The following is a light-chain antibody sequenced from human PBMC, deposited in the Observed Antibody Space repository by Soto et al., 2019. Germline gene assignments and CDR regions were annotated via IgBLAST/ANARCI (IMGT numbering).Light chain of an antibody. CDR3: QQRSNWPPT. CDR2: DAS. CDR1: QTISTY. Sequence: EVVLTQSPATLSLSPGERVTLSCRASQTISTYLAWYQQKHGQSPRLLISDASNRATGIPARFSGSGTGTDFTLTISSLEPEDFVVYYCQQRSNWPPTFGQGTKLEIK. J-gene: IGKJ2*01. V-gene: IGKV3-11*01.